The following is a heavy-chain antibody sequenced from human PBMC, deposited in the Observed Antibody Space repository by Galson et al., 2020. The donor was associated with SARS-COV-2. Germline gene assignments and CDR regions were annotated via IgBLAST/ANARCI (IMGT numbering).Heavy chain of an antibody. J-gene: IGHJ2*01. CDR1: GYTFTSYG. CDR2: ISAYNGNT. Sequence: ASVKVSCKASGYTFTSYGISWVRQAPGQGLEWMGWISAYNGNTNYAQKLQGRVTMTTDTSTSTAYMELRSLRSDDTAVYYCAREREETYYYGSGSYYFRYFDLWGR. CDR3: AREREETYYYGSGSYYFRYFDL. V-gene: IGHV1-18*01. D-gene: IGHD3-10*01.